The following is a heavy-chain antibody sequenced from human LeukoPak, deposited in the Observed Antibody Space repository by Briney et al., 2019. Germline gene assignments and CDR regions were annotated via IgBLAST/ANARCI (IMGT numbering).Heavy chain of an antibody. CDR3: ANGRTTTILIDY. D-gene: IGHD4-17*01. V-gene: IGHV3-23*01. CDR2: ISGRGGST. CDR1: GFTFSSYA. J-gene: IGHJ4*02. Sequence: PGGSLRLSCAASGFTFSSYAMSWVRQAPGKGLEWVSAISGRGGSTYYADSVKGRFTISRDDSKNTLYLQMNSLRAEDTAVYYCANGRTTTILIDYWGQGTLVTVSS.